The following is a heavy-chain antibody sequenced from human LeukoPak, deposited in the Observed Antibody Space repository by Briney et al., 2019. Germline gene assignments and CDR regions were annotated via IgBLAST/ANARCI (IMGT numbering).Heavy chain of an antibody. CDR1: GYSISSGYY. Sequence: PSETLSLTCAVSGYSISSGYYWGWIRQPPGKGLEWIGSIYHSGSTYYNPSLKSRVTISVDTSKNQFSLKLSSVTAADTAVYYCARSTDYLGQGTLVTVSS. D-gene: IGHD2-2*01. CDR3: ARSTDY. J-gene: IGHJ4*02. CDR2: IYHSGST. V-gene: IGHV4-38-2*01.